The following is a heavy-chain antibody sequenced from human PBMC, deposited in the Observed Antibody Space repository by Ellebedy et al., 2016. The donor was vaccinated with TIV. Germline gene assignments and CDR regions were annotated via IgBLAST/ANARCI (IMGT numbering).Heavy chain of an antibody. CDR3: ARESSDTMIVGDQGDAFDI. D-gene: IGHD3-22*01. Sequence: SVKVSCXASGGTFSSYAISWVRQAPGQGLEWMGGIIPIFGTANYAQKFQGRVTITADKSTSTAYMELSSLRSEDTAVYYCARESSDTMIVGDQGDAFDIWGQGTMVTVSS. CDR1: GGTFSSYA. J-gene: IGHJ3*02. CDR2: IIPIFGTA. V-gene: IGHV1-69*06.